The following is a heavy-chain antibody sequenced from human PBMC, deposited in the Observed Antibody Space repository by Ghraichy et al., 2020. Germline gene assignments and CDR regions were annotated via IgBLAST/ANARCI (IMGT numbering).Heavy chain of an antibody. CDR1: GGSFSGYY. Sequence: SETLSLTCAVYGGSFSGYYWSWIRQPPGKGLEWIGEINHSGSTNYNPSLKSRVTISVDTSKNQFSLKLSSVTAADTAVYYCARQGWNYPFDYWGQGTLVTVSS. D-gene: IGHD1-7*01. CDR3: ARQGWNYPFDY. J-gene: IGHJ4*02. V-gene: IGHV4-34*01. CDR2: INHSGST.